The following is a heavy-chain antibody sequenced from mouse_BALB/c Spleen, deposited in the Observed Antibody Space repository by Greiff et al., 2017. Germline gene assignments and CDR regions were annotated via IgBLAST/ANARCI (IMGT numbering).Heavy chain of an antibody. CDR3: ARRGISFPFDY. V-gene: IGHV5-9-3*01. Sequence: EVQLVESGGGLVKPGGSLKLSCAASGFTFSSYAMSWVRQTPEKRLEWVATLSSGGSYTYYPDNVKGRFTISRDNAQNTLYLKKSSVMSEDTAMYYCARRGISFPFDYWGQGTTLTVSS. CDR2: LSSGGSYT. J-gene: IGHJ2*01. CDR1: GFTFSSYA. D-gene: IGHD1-1*01.